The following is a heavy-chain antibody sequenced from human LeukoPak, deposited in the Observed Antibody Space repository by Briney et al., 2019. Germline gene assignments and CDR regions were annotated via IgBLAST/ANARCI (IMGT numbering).Heavy chain of an antibody. CDR1: GFTFSSYA. V-gene: IGHV3-23*01. D-gene: IGHD4-17*01. J-gene: IGHJ4*02. Sequence: PGGPLRLSCAASGFTFSSYAMSWLREAPGEGREGVPTISGSGSSTYYTDSVKGRFTISRHNSKKTLYLQMNSLRDKDTAVYYCAKGTYDHGHHRDHWAQETLVTVPS. CDR3: AKGTYDHGHHRDH. CDR2: ISGSGSST.